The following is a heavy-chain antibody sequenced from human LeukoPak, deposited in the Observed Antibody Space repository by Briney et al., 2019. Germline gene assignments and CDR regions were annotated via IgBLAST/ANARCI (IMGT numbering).Heavy chain of an antibody. Sequence: PGGSLRLSCAASGFTFSSFSMNWVRQAPGKGLEWVSYISSSSSTIYYADSVKGRFTISRDSAKNSLYLQMNSLRAEDTAVYFCARTHFGDYGGDWYFDLWGRGTLVTVSS. CDR3: ARTHFGDYGGDWYFDL. CDR1: GFTFSSFS. CDR2: ISSSSSTI. D-gene: IGHD4-17*01. V-gene: IGHV3-48*04. J-gene: IGHJ2*01.